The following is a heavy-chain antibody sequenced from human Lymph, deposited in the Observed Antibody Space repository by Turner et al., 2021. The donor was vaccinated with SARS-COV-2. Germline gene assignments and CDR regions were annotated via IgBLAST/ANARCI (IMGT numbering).Heavy chain of an antibody. J-gene: IGHJ6*02. CDR1: GIIVSRNY. Sequence: ELQLVATVGGLIQPGGSLRLSRAVSGIIVSRNYMNWVRQAPGKGLEWVSVIYGGSTTYYADSVKGRFTISRDNSKNTLYLQMNSLRVENTAVYYCARDLGTYGMDVWGQGTTVTVSS. CDR2: IYGGSTT. D-gene: IGHD6-13*01. CDR3: ARDLGTYGMDV. V-gene: IGHV3-53*02.